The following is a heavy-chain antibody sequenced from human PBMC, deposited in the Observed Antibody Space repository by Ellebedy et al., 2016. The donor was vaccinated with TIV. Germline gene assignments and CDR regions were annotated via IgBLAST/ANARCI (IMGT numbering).Heavy chain of an antibody. CDR1: RFTFSGSA. CDR3: ARLPCGSTSCGGQAFDI. V-gene: IGHV1-58*01. Sequence: SVKVSXKASRFTFSGSAVQWVRQARGQRLEWIGWIVVGSGQTSYAQKFQERVSITRDMSTSTAYMEVSSLRSEDTAVYYCARLPCGSTSCGGQAFDIWGQGTLVTVSS. J-gene: IGHJ3*02. CDR2: IVVGSGQT. D-gene: IGHD2-2*01.